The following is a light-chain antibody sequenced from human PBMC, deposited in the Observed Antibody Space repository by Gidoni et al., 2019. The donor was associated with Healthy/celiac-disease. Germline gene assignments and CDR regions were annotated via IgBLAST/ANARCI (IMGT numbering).Light chain of an antibody. V-gene: IGKV1-39*01. CDR1: QSISSY. CDR3: QQSYSTPYT. Sequence: DNQMTQSPASLSASAGDRATITCRASQSISSYLNWYQQKPGKAPKLLIYAASRMQSGVPSRFSGSGSGTDFTLTISSLQPEDFATYYCQQSYSTPYTFGQXTKLEIK. CDR2: AAS. J-gene: IGKJ2*01.